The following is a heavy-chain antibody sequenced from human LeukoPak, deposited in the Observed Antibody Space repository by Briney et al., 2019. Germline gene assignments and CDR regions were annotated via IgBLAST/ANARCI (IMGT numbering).Heavy chain of an antibody. CDR1: GYTFTGYY. V-gene: IGHV1-2*02. D-gene: IGHD3-10*01. J-gene: IGHJ5*02. CDR2: INPNSGGT. CDR3: ATVRFGEFVNWFDP. Sequence: ASVKVSCKASGYTFTGYYMHWVRQAPGQGLEWMGWINPNSGGTNYAQKFQGRVTMTRDTSISTAYMELSRLRSDDTAVYYCATVRFGEFVNWFDPWGQGTLVTVSS.